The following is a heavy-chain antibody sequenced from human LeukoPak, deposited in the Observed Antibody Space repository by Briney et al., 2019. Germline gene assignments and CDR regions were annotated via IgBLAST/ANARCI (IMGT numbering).Heavy chain of an antibody. CDR3: ARALYCSGGSCYADYYYGMDV. CDR1: GGAFSSHA. Sequence: GASVKVSCKASGGAFSSHAISWVRQAPGQGLEWMGRIIPILGIANYAQKFQGRVTITADKSTSTAYMELSSLRSEDTAVYYCARALYCSGGSCYADYYYGMDVWGQGITVTVSS. CDR2: IIPILGIA. V-gene: IGHV1-69*04. J-gene: IGHJ6*02. D-gene: IGHD2-15*01.